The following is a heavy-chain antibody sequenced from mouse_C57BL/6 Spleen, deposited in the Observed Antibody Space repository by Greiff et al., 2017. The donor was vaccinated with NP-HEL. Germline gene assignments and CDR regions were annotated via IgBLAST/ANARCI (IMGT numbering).Heavy chain of an antibody. V-gene: IGHV1-82*01. J-gene: IGHJ3*01. CDR2: IYPGDGDT. CDR1: GYAFSSSW. CDR3: ARALNWDGAWFAY. D-gene: IGHD4-1*02. Sequence: QVQLQQSGPELVKPGASVKISCKASGYAFSSSWMNWVKQRPGKGLEWIGRIYPGDGDTNYNGKFKGKATLTADKSSSTAYMQLSSLTSEDSAVYFCARALNWDGAWFAYWGQGTLVTVSA.